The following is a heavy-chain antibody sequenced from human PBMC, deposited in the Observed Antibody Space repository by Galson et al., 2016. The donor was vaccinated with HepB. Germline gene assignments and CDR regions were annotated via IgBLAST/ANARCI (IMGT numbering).Heavy chain of an antibody. D-gene: IGHD3-22*01. CDR1: GGSISSGDYY. CDR3: ARSVLDDIGYSPYYFDY. CDR2: ISDSGST. J-gene: IGHJ4*02. Sequence: TLSLTCTVSGGSISSGDYYWSWIRQHPGKGLEWIGYISDSGSTYYNPSLKSRVTISVDTSKNQFSLKLSSVTVADTAVYYCARSVLDDIGYSPYYFDYWGQGTLVTVSS. V-gene: IGHV4-31*03.